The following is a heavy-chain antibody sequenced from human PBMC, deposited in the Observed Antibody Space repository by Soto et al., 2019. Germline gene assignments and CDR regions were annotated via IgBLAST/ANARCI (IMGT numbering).Heavy chain of an antibody. CDR2: MNPNSGNT. CDR1: GYTFTSYD. V-gene: IGHV1-8*01. D-gene: IGHD6-19*01. J-gene: IGHJ6*03. CDR3: ARRGIAVADEGGYYYYYMDV. Sequence: ASVKVSCKASGYTFTSYDINWVRQATGQGLEWMGWMNPNSGNTGYAQKFQGRVTMTRNTSISTAYMELSSLRSEDTAVYYCARRGIAVADEGGYYYYYMDVWGKGTTVTVSS.